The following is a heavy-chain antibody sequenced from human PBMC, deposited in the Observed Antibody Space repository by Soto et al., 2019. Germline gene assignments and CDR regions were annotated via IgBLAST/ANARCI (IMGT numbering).Heavy chain of an antibody. CDR3: ARGKGVVIHDAFDI. V-gene: IGHV1-3*01. J-gene: IGHJ3*02. Sequence: GASVKVSCKASGYTFTSYAMHWVRQAPGQRLEWMGWINAGNGNTKYSQKFQGRVTITRDTSASTAYMELSSLRSEDTAVYYCARGKGVVIHDAFDIWGQGTMVTVS. CDR1: GYTFTSYA. D-gene: IGHD3-3*01. CDR2: INAGNGNT.